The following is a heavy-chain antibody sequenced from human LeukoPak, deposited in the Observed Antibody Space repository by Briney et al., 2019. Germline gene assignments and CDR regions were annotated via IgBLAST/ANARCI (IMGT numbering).Heavy chain of an antibody. V-gene: IGHV3-53*01. CDR2: MYSGGST. J-gene: IGHJ6*03. Sequence: GGSLRLSCAASGFTVSSNYMSWVRQAPGKGLEWVSVMYSGGSTYYADSVKGRFTISRDISKNTVYLQMNNLRAEDTAVYYCARELDPTSTNNPHFYYHMDVWGKGTTVTVSS. CDR1: GFTVSSNY. D-gene: IGHD1/OR15-1a*01. CDR3: ARELDPTSTNNPHFYYHMDV.